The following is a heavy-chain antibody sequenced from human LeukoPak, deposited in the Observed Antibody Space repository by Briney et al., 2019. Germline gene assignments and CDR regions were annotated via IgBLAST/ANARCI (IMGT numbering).Heavy chain of an antibody. D-gene: IGHD2-15*01. CDR3: AREWVYCSGGSCYFDY. V-gene: IGHV1-46*01. J-gene: IGHJ4*02. CDR2: INPSGGST. Sequence: ASVKVSCKASGYTFTSYYMHWVRQAPGQGLEWMGIINPSGGSTSYAQKFHGRVTMTRDTSTSTVYMELSSLRSEDTAVYYCAREWVYCSGGSCYFDYWGQGTPVTVSS. CDR1: GYTFTSYY.